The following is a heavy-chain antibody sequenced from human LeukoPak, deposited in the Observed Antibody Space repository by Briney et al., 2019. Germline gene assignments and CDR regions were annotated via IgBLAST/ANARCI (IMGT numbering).Heavy chain of an antibody. CDR3: ARGGTLEYFQH. CDR1: GFTFSSSW. V-gene: IGHV3-48*03. Sequence: GGSLRLSCVASGFTFSSSWMYWVRQAPGKGLEWVSYISSSGSTIYYADSVKGRFTISRDNAKNSLYLQMNSLRAEDTAVYYCARGGTLEYFQHWGQGTLVTVSS. CDR2: ISSSGSTI. J-gene: IGHJ1*01.